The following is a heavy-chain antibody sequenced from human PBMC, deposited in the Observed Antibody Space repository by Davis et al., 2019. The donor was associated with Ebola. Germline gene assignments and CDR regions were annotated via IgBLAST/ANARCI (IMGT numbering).Heavy chain of an antibody. V-gene: IGHV3-21*01. CDR2: ISSSSSYI. Sequence: GGSLRLSCAASGFTFSSYSMNWVRQAPGKGLEWVSSISSSSSYIYYADSVKGRFTISRDNAKNSLYLQMNSLRAEDTAVYYCASGAYSSSLPWEYFQHWARARWSPSPQ. CDR3: ASGAYSSSLPWEYFQH. CDR1: GFTFSSYS. D-gene: IGHD6-6*01. J-gene: IGHJ1*01.